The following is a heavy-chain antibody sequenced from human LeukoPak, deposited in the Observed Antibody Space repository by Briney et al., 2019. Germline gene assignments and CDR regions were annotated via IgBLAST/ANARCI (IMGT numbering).Heavy chain of an antibody. Sequence: SETLSLTCTVSGGSISSYYWSWIRQPPGKGLEWIGYICTSGSTNYNPSLKSRVTISVDTSKNQFSLKLSSVTAADTAVYYCARQGYRGKDFDYWGQGTLVTVSS. V-gene: IGHV4-4*09. CDR2: ICTSGST. CDR1: GGSISSYY. D-gene: IGHD5-12*01. CDR3: ARQGYRGKDFDY. J-gene: IGHJ4*02.